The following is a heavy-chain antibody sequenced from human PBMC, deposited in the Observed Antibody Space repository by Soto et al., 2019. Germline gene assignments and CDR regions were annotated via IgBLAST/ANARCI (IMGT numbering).Heavy chain of an antibody. J-gene: IGHJ5*01. D-gene: IGHD3-10*01. CDR2: VYYDENT. Sequence: LSLTCSVSGTSINNFAYYWGWIRQPPGKGLEWIGTVYYDENTYYNPSLKSRVAISVDTAKNQFSLNLRSVTAADTAIYFCARRERYYGSPGWFDPWGQGTLVTVSS. V-gene: IGHV4-39*01. CDR1: GTSINNFAYY. CDR3: ARRERYYGSPGWFDP.